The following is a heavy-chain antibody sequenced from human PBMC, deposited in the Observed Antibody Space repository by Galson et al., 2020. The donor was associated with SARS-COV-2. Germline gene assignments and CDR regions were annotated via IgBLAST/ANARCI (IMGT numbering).Heavy chain of an antibody. CDR3: AKDYGRFCSGPTCNLFDS. J-gene: IGHJ5*01. CDR1: GFRFSEYV. Sequence: GGSLRLSCAASGFRFSEYVMHWVRQAPGKGLEWVSRSGTSGGGTYYTDSVKGRFTISRDISKNTLYLDMRSLRDEDTAVYYCAKDYGRFCSGPTCNLFDSWCQGTVVTVSS. D-gene: IGHD2-15*01. V-gene: IGHV3-23*01. CDR2: SGTSGGGT.